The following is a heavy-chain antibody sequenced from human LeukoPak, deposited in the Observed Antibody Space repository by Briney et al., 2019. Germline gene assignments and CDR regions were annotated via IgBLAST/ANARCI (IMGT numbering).Heavy chain of an antibody. CDR1: AFTFSGYS. D-gene: IGHD6-6*01. J-gene: IGHJ4*02. CDR3: AREYSSSSGRSFDY. CDR2: ISPSATTI. Sequence: PGGSLRLSCAASAFTFSGYSMNWVRQAPGKGLEWVSYISPSATTIYYADSVKGRFTISRDNAKNSPYLQMNSLRAEDTAVYYCAREYSSSSGRSFDYWGQGTLVTVSS. V-gene: IGHV3-48*01.